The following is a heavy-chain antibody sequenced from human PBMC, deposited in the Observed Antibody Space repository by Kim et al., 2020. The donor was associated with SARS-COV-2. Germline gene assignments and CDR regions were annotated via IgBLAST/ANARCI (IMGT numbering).Heavy chain of an antibody. D-gene: IGHD3-10*01. J-gene: IGHJ6*02. CDR1: GGSISSYY. CDR3: AREIGITMVRGVRDPYYYYYGMDV. CDR2: IYYSGST. V-gene: IGHV4-59*13. Sequence: SETLSLTCTVSGGSISSYYWSWIRQPPGKGLEWIGYIYYSGSTNYNPSLKSRVTISVDTSKNQFSLKLSSVTAADTAVYYCAREIGITMVRGVRDPYYYYYGMDVWGQGTTVTVSS.